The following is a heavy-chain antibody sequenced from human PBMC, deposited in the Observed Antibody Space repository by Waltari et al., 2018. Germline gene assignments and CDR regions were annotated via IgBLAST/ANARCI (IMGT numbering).Heavy chain of an antibody. V-gene: IGHV4-4*02. CDR1: GGSISSSNW. J-gene: IGHJ5*02. CDR3: ARDLATTVTTGDNWFDP. Sequence: QVQLQESGPGLVKPSGTLSLTCAVSGGSISSSNWWSWVRQPPGKGLEWIGEIYHSGSTNYNPSRKSRVTISVDKSKNQFSLKLSSVTAADTAVYYCARDLATTVTTGDNWFDPWGQGTLVTVSS. D-gene: IGHD4-17*01. CDR2: IYHSGST.